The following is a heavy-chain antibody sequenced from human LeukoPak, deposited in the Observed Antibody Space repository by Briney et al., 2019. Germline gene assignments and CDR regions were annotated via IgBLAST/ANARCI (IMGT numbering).Heavy chain of an antibody. J-gene: IGHJ4*02. Sequence: SGPTLVNPTQTLTLTCTFSGFSLSTSGMCVNWIRQPPGKALEWLARIDWDDDKFYSTSLRPRLTISKDTSKNQVVLKMTKLGPADTATYFCARTDYGGNPRRITFDYWGLGTLVTVSS. CDR1: GFSLSTSGMC. CDR3: ARTDYGGNPRRITFDY. CDR2: IDWDDDK. V-gene: IGHV2-70*17. D-gene: IGHD4-23*01.